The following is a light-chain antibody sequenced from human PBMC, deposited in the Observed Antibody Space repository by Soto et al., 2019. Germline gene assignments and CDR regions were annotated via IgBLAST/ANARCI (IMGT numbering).Light chain of an antibody. Sequence: EIVLKQSPGTLSLSPGERATLSCRGSQSVTSSYLAWYQPKRGQAPRVXIYGASSRETGIPDRFSGSGSGTDCTLTISRLEPEDFAVYYCQQYGSSTITFGQGTRLEIK. CDR3: QQYGSSTIT. J-gene: IGKJ5*01. V-gene: IGKV3-20*01. CDR2: GAS. CDR1: QSVTSSY.